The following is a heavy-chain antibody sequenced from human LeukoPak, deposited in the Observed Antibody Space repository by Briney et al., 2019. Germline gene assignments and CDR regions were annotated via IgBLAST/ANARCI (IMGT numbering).Heavy chain of an antibody. CDR1: GFTFSSYG. CDR2: IRYDGSNK. CDR3: AKVTYYDFWSGYLDY. J-gene: IGHJ4*02. D-gene: IGHD3-3*01. V-gene: IGHV3-30*02. Sequence: GGSLRLSCAASGFTFSSYGMHWVRQAPGKGLEWVAFIRYDGSNKYYADSVKGRFTISRDNSKNTLYLQMNSLRAEDTAVYYCAKVTYYDFWSGYLDYWGQGTLVTVSS.